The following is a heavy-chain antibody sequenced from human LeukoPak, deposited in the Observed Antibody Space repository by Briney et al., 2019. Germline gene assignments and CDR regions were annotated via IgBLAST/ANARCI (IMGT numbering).Heavy chain of an antibody. CDR2: IYWDDDK. Sequence: QTLSLTCTVSGDSISSGDFYWSWIRQPPGKGLEWLALIYWDDDKRYSPSLKSRLTITKDTSKNQVVLTMTNMDPVDTATYYCALRRELFDYWGQGTLVTVSS. CDR1: GDSISSGDFY. CDR3: ALRRELFDY. D-gene: IGHD3-10*01. J-gene: IGHJ4*02. V-gene: IGHV2-5*08.